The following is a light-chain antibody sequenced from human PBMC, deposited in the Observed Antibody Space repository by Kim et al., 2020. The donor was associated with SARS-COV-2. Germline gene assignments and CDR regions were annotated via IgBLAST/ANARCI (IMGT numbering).Light chain of an antibody. CDR3: QSAGGSGTV. J-gene: IGLJ2*01. V-gene: IGLV3-25*03. CDR1: ALPNQY. CDR2: KDS. Sequence: SVSPGQTARITCSGDALPNQYAYWYQQKAGQAPVLVIYKDSERPSGIPERFSGSSSGTTVTLTIRGVQAEDEADYYCQSAGGSGTVFGGGTKVTVL.